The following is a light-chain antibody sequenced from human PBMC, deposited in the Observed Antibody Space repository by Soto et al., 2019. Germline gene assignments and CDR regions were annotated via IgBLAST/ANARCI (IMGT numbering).Light chain of an antibody. J-gene: IGKJ1*01. V-gene: IGKV3-15*01. CDR3: LQHYAWPWT. CDR2: RIF. CDR1: QSVNGY. Sequence: EIVMTQSPGTLSVFPGERVTLSCRASQSVNGYLDWFLQKPGQAPRLVLQRIFTRAIGVPARFSGSGSETEFTLTISGLQSEDSGGYYCLQHYAWPWTFGQGTKVEIK.